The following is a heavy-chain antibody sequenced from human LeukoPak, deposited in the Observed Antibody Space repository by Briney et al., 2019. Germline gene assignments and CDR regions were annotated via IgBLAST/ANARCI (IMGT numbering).Heavy chain of an antibody. Sequence: PGRSLRLSCAASGFTFDDYAMHWVRQATGKGLEWVSDISWNSGSIGYADSVKGRFTISRDNAKNSLYLQMNSLRAEDTALYYCAKDASPFIAAAVTGGFDYWGQGTLVTVSS. J-gene: IGHJ4*02. CDR3: AKDASPFIAAAVTGGFDY. CDR1: GFTFDDYA. V-gene: IGHV3-9*01. D-gene: IGHD6-13*01. CDR2: ISWNSGSI.